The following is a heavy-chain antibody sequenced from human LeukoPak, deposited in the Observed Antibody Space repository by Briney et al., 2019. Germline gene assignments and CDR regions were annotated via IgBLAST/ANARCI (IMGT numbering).Heavy chain of an antibody. D-gene: IGHD3-10*01. CDR1: GYTFTSYG. J-gene: IGHJ6*03. CDR3: ARGDGWFMEYYYYYMDV. CDR2: INPNSGGT. V-gene: IGHV1-2*02. Sequence: ASVKVSCKASGYTFTSYGISWVRQAPGQGLEWMGWINPNSGGTNYAQKFQGRVTMTRDTSISTAYMELSRLRSDDTAVYYCARGDGWFMEYYYYYMDVWGKGTTVTISS.